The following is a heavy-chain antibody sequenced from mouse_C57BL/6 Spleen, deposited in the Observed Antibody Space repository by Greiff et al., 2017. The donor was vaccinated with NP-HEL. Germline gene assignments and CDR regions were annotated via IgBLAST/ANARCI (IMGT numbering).Heavy chain of an antibody. Sequence: QVQLQQPGAELVKPGASVKLSCKASGYTFTSYWMHWVKQRPGQGLEWIGMIHPNSGSTNYNEKFKSKATLTVDKSSSTAYMQLSSLTSEDSAVYYGSSYDYDEAWFAYWGQGTLVTVSA. J-gene: IGHJ3*01. CDR1: GYTFTSYW. D-gene: IGHD2-4*01. CDR2: IHPNSGST. V-gene: IGHV1-64*01. CDR3: SSYDYDEAWFAY.